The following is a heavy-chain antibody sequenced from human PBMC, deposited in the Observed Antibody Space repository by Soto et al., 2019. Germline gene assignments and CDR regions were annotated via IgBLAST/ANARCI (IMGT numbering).Heavy chain of an antibody. CDR3: GRAMDV. J-gene: IGHJ6*02. V-gene: IGHV3-7*04. CDR2: INKDGREK. Sequence: GGSLRLSCAASGFTFNRYWMNWVRQAPGKGLEWVANINKDGREKYYVDSVKGRFTISRDNAKNSLFLQMNSLRAEDTAVYYCGRAMDVWGQGTTVTVSS. CDR1: GFTFNRYW.